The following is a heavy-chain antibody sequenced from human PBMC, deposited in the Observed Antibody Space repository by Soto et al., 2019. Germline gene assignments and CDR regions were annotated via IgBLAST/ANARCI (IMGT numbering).Heavy chain of an antibody. Sequence: EVQLVESGGGLVQPGRSLRLSCAASGFIFDDYAMHWVRQAPGKGLEWVSGISWNSGSIGYADSVKGRFTISRDNAKNSLYLQMNSLRAEDTALYYCAKDRQYYYGSGSYFDYWGQGTLVTVSS. CDR1: GFIFDDYA. CDR2: ISWNSGSI. D-gene: IGHD3-10*01. J-gene: IGHJ4*02. CDR3: AKDRQYYYGSGSYFDY. V-gene: IGHV3-9*01.